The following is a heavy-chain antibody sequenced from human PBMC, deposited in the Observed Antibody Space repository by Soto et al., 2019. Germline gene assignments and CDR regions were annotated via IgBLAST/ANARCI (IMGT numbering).Heavy chain of an antibody. CDR1: GGSLSSYY. CDR3: ARGTAGGYYYYYMDV. D-gene: IGHD2-8*02. J-gene: IGHJ6*03. Sequence: SETLSLTCTVAGGSLSSYYWSWIRPPPGKGLEWIGYIYYSGSTNYNPSLKSRVTISVDTSKNQFSLKLSSVTAADTAVYYCARGTAGGYYYYYMDVWGKGTTVTVSS. CDR2: IYYSGST. V-gene: IGHV4-59*01.